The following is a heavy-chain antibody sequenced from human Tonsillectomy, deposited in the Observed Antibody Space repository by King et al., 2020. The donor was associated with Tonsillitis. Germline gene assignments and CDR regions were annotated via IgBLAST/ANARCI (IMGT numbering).Heavy chain of an antibody. CDR3: AKSYGSGSYLRVYYYYGMDV. Sequence: VQLVESGGGLVQPGGSLRLSCAASGFIFSSYAMSWGRQAPGKGLEWVSTISDSGAGTYYADSVKGRFTISRDNSKNTLHLQMKSLRAEDTAVYYCAKSYGSGSYLRVYYYYGMDVWGQGTTVTVSS. CDR1: GFIFSSYA. V-gene: IGHV3-23*04. D-gene: IGHD3-10*01. J-gene: IGHJ6*02. CDR2: ISDSGAGT.